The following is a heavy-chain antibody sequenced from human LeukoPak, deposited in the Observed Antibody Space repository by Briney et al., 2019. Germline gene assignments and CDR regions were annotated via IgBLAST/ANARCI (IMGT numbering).Heavy chain of an antibody. CDR2: IYYSGST. CDR3: ARQPNEYYYDSSGYYY. Sequence: SETLSLTCTVSGGSISSSSYYWGWIRQPPGKGLEWIGSIYYSGSTYYNPSLKSRVTISVDTSKNQFSLKLSSVTGADTGVYYCARQPNEYYYDSSGYYYWGQGTLVTVSS. V-gene: IGHV4-39*01. D-gene: IGHD3-22*01. CDR1: GGSISSSSYY. J-gene: IGHJ4*02.